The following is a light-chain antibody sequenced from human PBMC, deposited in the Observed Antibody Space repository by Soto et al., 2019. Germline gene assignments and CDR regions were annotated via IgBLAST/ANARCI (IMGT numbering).Light chain of an antibody. CDR2: KAS. CDR3: QHYNSYSEA. Sequence: DIQMTQSPSTLYGSVGDRVTITCRASQTISSWLAWYQQKLGKAPKLLIYKASTLKSGVPSGFSGSGSGTEFTLTISSLQPDDFATYYCQHYNSYSEACGQGTKVDIK. CDR1: QTISSW. J-gene: IGKJ1*01. V-gene: IGKV1-5*03.